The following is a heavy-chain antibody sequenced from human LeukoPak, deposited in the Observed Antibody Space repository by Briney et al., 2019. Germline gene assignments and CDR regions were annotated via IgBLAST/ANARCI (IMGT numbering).Heavy chain of an antibody. J-gene: IGHJ6*03. D-gene: IGHD6-13*01. CDR2: IYHSGST. Sequence: HPSQTLSLTCTVSGGSISSGGYYWSWIRQPPGKGLEWIGYIYHSGSTYYNPSLKSRVTISVDRSKNQFSLKLSSVTAADTAVYYCARGPIAAAGTSDYYYYYMDVWGKGTTVTVSS. CDR1: GGSISSGGYY. CDR3: ARGPIAAAGTSDYYYYYMDV. V-gene: IGHV4-30-2*01.